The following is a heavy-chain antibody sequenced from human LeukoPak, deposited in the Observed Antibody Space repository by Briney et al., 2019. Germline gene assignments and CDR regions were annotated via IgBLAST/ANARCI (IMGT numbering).Heavy chain of an antibody. CDR1: GYTFTGHY. J-gene: IGHJ3*02. Sequence: ASVKVSCKASGYTFTGHYMHWVRQAPGQGLEWMGWINPNSGGTNYALKFQGRVTMTRDTSISTAYVELSRLRSDDTAVYYCAREQEGAFDIWGQGTMVTVSS. CDR3: AREQEGAFDI. V-gene: IGHV1-2*02. CDR2: INPNSGGT.